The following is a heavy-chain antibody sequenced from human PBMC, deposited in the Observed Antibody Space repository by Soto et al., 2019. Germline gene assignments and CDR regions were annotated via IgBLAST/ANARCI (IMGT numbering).Heavy chain of an antibody. D-gene: IGHD3-22*01. CDR3: ARDKRVTTSNWFDP. Sequence: ASETLSLTCTVSGGSISSYYWSWIRQPVGKGLEWIGRIYTSGSTNYNPSLKSRVTMSVDTSKNQFSLKLSSVTAADTAVYYCARDKRVTTSNWFDPWGQGTLVTVSS. CDR1: GGSISSYY. V-gene: IGHV4-4*07. J-gene: IGHJ5*02. CDR2: IYTSGST.